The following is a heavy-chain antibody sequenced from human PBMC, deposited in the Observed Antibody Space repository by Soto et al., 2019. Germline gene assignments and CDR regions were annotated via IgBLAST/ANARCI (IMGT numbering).Heavy chain of an antibody. CDR3: ARGPLVDLNYFES. CDR1: GGTFRNYP. V-gene: IGHV1-69*02. D-gene: IGHD3-9*01. Sequence: QVQLVQSGTEVKKPGSSVKVSCKASGGTFRNYPINWVRQAPGQGLEWMGSIFPLTDIPDYAQNFQTRLTISADKSTSTAYMELSSLTSYDKAMYFFARGPLVDLNYFESCGQGTLVTVSS. J-gene: IGHJ4*02. CDR2: IFPLTDIP.